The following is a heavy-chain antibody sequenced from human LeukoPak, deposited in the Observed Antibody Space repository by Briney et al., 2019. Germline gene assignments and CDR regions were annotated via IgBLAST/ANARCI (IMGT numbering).Heavy chain of an antibody. Sequence: SQTLSLTCGVSGGSISSGGYSWSWIRQPPGKGLEWIGYIYYSGSTYYNPSLKSRVTISVDTSKNQFSLKLNSVTAADTAVYYCAKSGLNRFDYWGQGTLVTVSS. D-gene: IGHD1-14*01. CDR3: AKSGLNRFDY. J-gene: IGHJ4*02. V-gene: IGHV4-30-4*07. CDR2: IYYSGST. CDR1: GGSISSGGYS.